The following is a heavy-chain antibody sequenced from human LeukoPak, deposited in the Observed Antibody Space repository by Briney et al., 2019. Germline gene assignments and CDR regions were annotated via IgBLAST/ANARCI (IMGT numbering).Heavy chain of an antibody. CDR2: TRNKANSYTT. D-gene: IGHD3-22*01. Sequence: PGGSLRLSCAASGFTFSDHYMDWVRQAPGKGLEWVGRTRNKANSYTTEYAASVKGRFIISRDDSKNSLYLQMNSLKTEDTAVYYCARGPGYYDSSGYYHWYFDLWGRGTLVTVSS. CDR3: ARGPGYYDSSGYYHWYFDL. J-gene: IGHJ2*01. CDR1: GFTFSDHY. V-gene: IGHV3-72*01.